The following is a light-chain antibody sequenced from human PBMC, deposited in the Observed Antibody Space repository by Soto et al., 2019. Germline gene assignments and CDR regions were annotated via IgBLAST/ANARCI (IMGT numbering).Light chain of an antibody. J-gene: IGKJ1*01. V-gene: IGKV3-15*01. CDR1: QTVSRN. CDR2: DAS. Sequence: EIVMTQSPGTLSVSPGERATLFCRASQTVSRNLAWYQQKPGQAPRLLIFDASTRATGIPARFSGSGSGTEFTLTITSLQSEDFAVYYCQQYNAWPRTFGQGTKVDNK. CDR3: QQYNAWPRT.